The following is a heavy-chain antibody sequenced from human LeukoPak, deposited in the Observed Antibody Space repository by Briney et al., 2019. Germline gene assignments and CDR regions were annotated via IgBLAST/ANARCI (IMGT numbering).Heavy chain of an antibody. CDR2: INPNIGGT. V-gene: IGHV1-2*02. CDR1: GYTFTDYY. D-gene: IGHD5-18*01. J-gene: IGHJ4*02. CDR3: ARDGTSVMVDFDY. Sequence: ASVKVSCKASGYTFTDYYLYWVRQAPAQGLEWMGWINPNIGGTNYAQKFQGRVTMTRDTSISTAYMELSRLRSDDTAVYYCARDGTSVMVDFDYWGQGTLVTVSS.